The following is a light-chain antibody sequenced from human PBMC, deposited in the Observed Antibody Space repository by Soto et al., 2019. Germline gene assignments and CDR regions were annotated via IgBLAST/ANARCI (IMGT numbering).Light chain of an antibody. V-gene: IGKV3-20*01. CDR3: QQYGSSPGIT. CDR2: GAS. CDR1: QSVSSSY. Sequence: EIVLTQSPGTLSLSPGERATLSCRASQSVSSSYLAWYQQKPGQAPRLLIYGASSRATGIPDRFSGSGSGTGFTLTISRLEPEDFAVYYCQQYGSSPGITFGQGTRLEIK. J-gene: IGKJ5*01.